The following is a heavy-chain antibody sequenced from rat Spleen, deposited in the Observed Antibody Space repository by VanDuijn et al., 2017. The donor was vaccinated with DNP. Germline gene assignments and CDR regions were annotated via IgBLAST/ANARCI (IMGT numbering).Heavy chain of an antibody. CDR2: ISTSGGST. J-gene: IGHJ4*01. CDR3: ARDNYVTSGAMDA. CDR1: EFTFSNYG. V-gene: IGHV5S23*01. Sequence: EVQLVESGGGFIQPGGSLKLSCTASEFTFSNYGMAWVRQAPTKGLEWVASISTSGGSTYYRDSVKGRFTISRDNAKSTLYLQMDSLRSEDTATYYCARDNYVTSGAMDAWGQGTSVTVSS. D-gene: IGHD1-11*01.